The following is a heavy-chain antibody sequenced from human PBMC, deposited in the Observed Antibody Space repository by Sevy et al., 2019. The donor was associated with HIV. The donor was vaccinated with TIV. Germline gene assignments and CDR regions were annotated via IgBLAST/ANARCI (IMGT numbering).Heavy chain of an antibody. J-gene: IGHJ4*02. D-gene: IGHD1-26*01. CDR3: ARDLALSGSYSWLAY. Sequence: GESLKISCAASGFTFSSYTMHWVRQAPGKGLEWVSFISYDGSRKYYADSVKGRFTISRDNSKNTLYLQMNNLRAEDTAVFYCARDLALSGSYSWLAYWGQGTLVTVSS. V-gene: IGHV3-30*14. CDR2: ISYDGSRK. CDR1: GFTFSSYT.